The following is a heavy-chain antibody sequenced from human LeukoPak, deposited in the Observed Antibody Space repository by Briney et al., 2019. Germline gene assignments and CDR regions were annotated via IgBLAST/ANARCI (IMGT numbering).Heavy chain of an antibody. V-gene: IGHV1-69*13. CDR1: GGTFSSYA. CDR2: IIPIFGTA. D-gene: IGHD3-22*01. J-gene: IGHJ4*02. Sequence: SVKVSCKASGGTFSSYAISWVRQAPGQGLEWMGGIIPIFGTADYAQKFQGRVTITADESTNTAYMELSSLRSEDTAVYYCARGEDYYDSSGYPNLWYFDYWGQGTLVTVSS. CDR3: ARGEDYYDSSGYPNLWYFDY.